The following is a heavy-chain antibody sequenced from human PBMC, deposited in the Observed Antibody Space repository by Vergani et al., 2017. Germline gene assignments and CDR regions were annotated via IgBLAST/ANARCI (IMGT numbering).Heavy chain of an antibody. Sequence: QVQLQESGPGLVKPSETLSLTCTVSGGSLSSYYWSWIRQPPGKGRELMGYIYYSGSTNYNPALKSRVTISVDTSKNQFSLKLSSVTAADTAVYYCAREVGGVVGAPLGYWGQGTLVTVSS. CDR1: GGSLSSYY. V-gene: IGHV4-59*01. CDR2: IYYSGST. D-gene: IGHD1-26*01. J-gene: IGHJ4*02. CDR3: AREVGGVVGAPLGY.